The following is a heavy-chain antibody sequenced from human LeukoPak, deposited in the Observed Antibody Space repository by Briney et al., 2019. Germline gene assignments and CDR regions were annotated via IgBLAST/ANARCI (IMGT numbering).Heavy chain of an antibody. CDR3: ARGYYDSSGYYGTNYFDY. D-gene: IGHD3-22*01. CDR2: IYYSGGT. V-gene: IGHV4-31*03. J-gene: IGHJ4*02. Sequence: SETLSLTCTVSGASISSGGYYWSWIRQHPGKGLEWIGYIYYSGGTYYNPSLKSRPTISIDTSKNQFSLKLSSVTAADTAVYYCARGYYDSSGYYGTNYFDYWGQGTLVTVSS. CDR1: GASISSGGYY.